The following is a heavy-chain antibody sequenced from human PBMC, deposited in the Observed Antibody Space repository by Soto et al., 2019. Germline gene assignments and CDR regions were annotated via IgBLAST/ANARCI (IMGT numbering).Heavy chain of an antibody. CDR2: IIPIFGTA. D-gene: IGHD5-18*01. J-gene: IGHJ6*02. Sequence: GASVKVSCKASGGTFSSYAISWVRQAPGQGLEWMGGIIPIFGTANYAQKFQGRVTITADESTSTAYTELSSLRSEDTAVYYCARGGYSYGPDRPGMDVWGQGTTVTVSS. V-gene: IGHV1-69*13. CDR3: ARGGYSYGPDRPGMDV. CDR1: GGTFSSYA.